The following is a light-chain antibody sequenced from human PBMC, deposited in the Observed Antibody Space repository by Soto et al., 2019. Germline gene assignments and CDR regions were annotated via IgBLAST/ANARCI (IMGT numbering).Light chain of an antibody. CDR3: QQYGGSPFT. Sequence: EIVLTQSPVTLSLSPGERATLSCGASQTVSSGYLAWYQQRPGLAPRLLIYDASSRATGIPDRFSGSGSGTDFALTISRLETDDSAVYYCQQYGGSPFTFGPGTKVDIK. J-gene: IGKJ3*01. V-gene: IGKV3D-20*01. CDR2: DAS. CDR1: QTVSSGY.